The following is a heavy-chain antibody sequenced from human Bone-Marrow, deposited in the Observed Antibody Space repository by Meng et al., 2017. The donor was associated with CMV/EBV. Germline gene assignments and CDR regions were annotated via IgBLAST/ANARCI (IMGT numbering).Heavy chain of an antibody. Sequence: ASVKVSCKASGYTFTSYGISWVRQAPGQGLEWMGWISAYNGNTNYAQKLQGRVTMTTDTSTSTAYMELRSLRSDDTAVYYCARGGSTFFFSGSYSFDYWGQGTLVTGSS. CDR2: ISAYNGNT. CDR3: ARGGSTFFFSGSYSFDY. V-gene: IGHV1-18*01. D-gene: IGHD1-26*01. CDR1: GYTFTSYG. J-gene: IGHJ4*02.